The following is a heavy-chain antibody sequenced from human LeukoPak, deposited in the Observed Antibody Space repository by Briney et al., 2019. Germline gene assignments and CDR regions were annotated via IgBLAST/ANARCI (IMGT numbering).Heavy chain of an antibody. V-gene: IGHV3-33*01. CDR1: GITFSSYG. J-gene: IGHJ4*02. CDR2: IEYDGSNK. CDR3: ARDSESLFDY. Sequence: GGSLRLSCAASGITFSSYGMHWVRQAPGKGLEWVAVIEYDGSNKYYADSVKGRFTISRDSSKNTLYLQMNTLRAADTAVYYCARDSESLFDYWGQGTLVTVSS.